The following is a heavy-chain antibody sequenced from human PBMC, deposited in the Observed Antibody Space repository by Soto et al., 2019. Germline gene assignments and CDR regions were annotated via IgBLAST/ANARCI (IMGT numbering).Heavy chain of an antibody. D-gene: IGHD6-6*01. Sequence: PGGSLRLSCAASGFTFSSYGMHWVRQAPGKGLEWVAVIWFDGSNKYYADSVKGRFTISRDSSKNTLYLQMNSLRAEDTAVYYCAREHSSSPGGGYYFDYWGQGTLVTVSS. CDR3: AREHSSSPGGGYYFDY. J-gene: IGHJ4*02. V-gene: IGHV3-33*01. CDR1: GFTFSSYG. CDR2: IWFDGSNK.